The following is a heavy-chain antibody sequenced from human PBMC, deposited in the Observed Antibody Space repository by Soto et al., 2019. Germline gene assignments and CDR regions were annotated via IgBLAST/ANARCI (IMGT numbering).Heavy chain of an antibody. Sequence: GGSLRLSCAASGFTFSSYGMHWVRQAPGKGLEWVAVIWYDGSNKYYADSVKGRFTISRDNSKNTLYLQMNSLRAEDTAVYYCARDYSIAARPDYYGMDVWGQGTTVTVSS. CDR1: GFTFSSYG. V-gene: IGHV3-33*01. CDR3: ARDYSIAARPDYYGMDV. J-gene: IGHJ6*02. CDR2: IWYDGSNK. D-gene: IGHD6-6*01.